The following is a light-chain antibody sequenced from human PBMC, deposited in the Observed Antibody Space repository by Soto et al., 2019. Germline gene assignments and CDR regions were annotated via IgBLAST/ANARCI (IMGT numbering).Light chain of an antibody. V-gene: IGKV3-20*01. CDR3: QQYGSSPQT. Sequence: EIVLTQSPGTLSLSPGERATLSCRASQSVSSSYLAWYQQKPGQAPRLLIYGASSRATGIPDRFSGSGSGTDFTLTIIRLEPEGFAVYYCQQYGSSPQTFGQGTKVDIK. J-gene: IGKJ1*01. CDR2: GAS. CDR1: QSVSSSY.